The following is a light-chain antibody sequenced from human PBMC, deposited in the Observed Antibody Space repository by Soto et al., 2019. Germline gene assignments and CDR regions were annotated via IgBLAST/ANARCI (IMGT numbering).Light chain of an antibody. CDR1: SSNIGAGYD. CDR2: GNS. Sequence: QSVLTQPPSESGDPGQRVTISCTGSSSNIGAGYDVHWYQQLPGTAPKLLIYGNSNRPSGVPDRFSGSKSGTSASLAITGLQAEDEADYYCQSYDSSLSGSYVVFGGGTKLTVL. CDR3: QSYDSSLSGSYVV. J-gene: IGLJ2*01. V-gene: IGLV1-40*01.